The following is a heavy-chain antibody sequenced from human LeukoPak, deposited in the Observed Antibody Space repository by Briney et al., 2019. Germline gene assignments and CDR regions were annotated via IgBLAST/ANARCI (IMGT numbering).Heavy chain of an antibody. Sequence: SETLSLTCTVSGGSISSYYWSWIRQPPGKGLEWIGYIYYSGSTNYNPSLRSRVTMSVDTSRNQFSLKLGSVTAADTAVYYCARAHSIASYYYGVDVWGQGTTVTVSS. CDR1: GGSISSYY. V-gene: IGHV4-59*12. J-gene: IGHJ6*02. CDR3: ARAHSIASYYYGVDV. D-gene: IGHD6-13*01. CDR2: IYYSGST.